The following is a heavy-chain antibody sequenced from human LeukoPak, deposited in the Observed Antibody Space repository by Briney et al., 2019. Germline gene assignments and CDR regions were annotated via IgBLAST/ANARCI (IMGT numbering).Heavy chain of an antibody. Sequence: GGSLRLSCAASGFTVSSNYMSWVRQAPGKGLEWVSVIYSGGSTYYADSVKGRFTISRDNSKNTLYLQMNSLRAEDTAVYYCARGLRGMTTVTPGFFDYWGQGTLVTVSS. CDR2: IYSGGST. CDR1: GFTVSSNY. V-gene: IGHV3-53*01. CDR3: ARGLRGMTTVTPGFFDY. J-gene: IGHJ4*02. D-gene: IGHD4-17*01.